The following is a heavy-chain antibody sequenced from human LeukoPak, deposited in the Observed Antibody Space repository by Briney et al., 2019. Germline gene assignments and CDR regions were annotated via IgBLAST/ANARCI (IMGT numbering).Heavy chain of an antibody. CDR2: IYYSGST. J-gene: IGHJ4*02. V-gene: IGHV4-39*07. D-gene: IGHD3-10*01. Sequence: SETLSLTCTVSGVSISSTGYYWAWIRQPPGKGLEWIGSIYYSGSTYYNPSLKSRVTMSVDTSKNQFSLKLSSVTAADTAVYYCARDQRGIVDYWGQGTLVTVSS. CDR1: GVSISSTGYY. CDR3: ARDQRGIVDY.